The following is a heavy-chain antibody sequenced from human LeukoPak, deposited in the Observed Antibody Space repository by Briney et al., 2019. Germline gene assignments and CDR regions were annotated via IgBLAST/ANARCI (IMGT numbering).Heavy chain of an antibody. CDR1: GFTFSSYG. CDR3: AKVMSDYGSFYFALDV. CDR2: ISYDGSKK. J-gene: IGHJ6*02. V-gene: IGHV3-30*18. Sequence: PGGSLGLSCAASGFTFSSYGMHWVRQAPGKGLEWVAVISYDGSKKYYADSVKGRFTISRNNSKNTLYLQMNSLRAEDTAVYYCAKVMSDYGSFYFALDVWGQGTTVTVSS. D-gene: IGHD3-10*01.